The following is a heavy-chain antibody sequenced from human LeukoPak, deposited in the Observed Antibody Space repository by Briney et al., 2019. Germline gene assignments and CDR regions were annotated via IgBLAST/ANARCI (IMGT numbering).Heavy chain of an antibody. CDR2: ISYDGSNK. CDR1: GFTFSSYA. Sequence: GGSLRLSCAASGFTFSSYAMHWVRQAPGKGLEWVAVISYDGSNKYYADSVKGRFTISRDNSKNTLYLQMNSLRAEDTAVYYCARSVVPAAIGFDYWGQGTLVTVSS. CDR3: ARSVVPAAIGFDY. V-gene: IGHV3-30-3*01. D-gene: IGHD2-2*01. J-gene: IGHJ4*02.